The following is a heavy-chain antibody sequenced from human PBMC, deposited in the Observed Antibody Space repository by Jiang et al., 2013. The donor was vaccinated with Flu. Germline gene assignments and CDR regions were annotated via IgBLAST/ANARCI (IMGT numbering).Heavy chain of an antibody. Sequence: LLKPSETLSLTCAVYGGSFSGYYWSWIRQPPGKGLEWVGEINHSGSTNYNPSLKSRVTISVDTSKNQFSLKLSSVTAADTAVYYCARGREMYYYDSSGYPHDYWGQGTLVTVSS. CDR2: INHSGST. CDR3: ARGREMYYYDSSGYPHDY. CDR1: GGSFSGYY. D-gene: IGHD3-22*01. V-gene: IGHV4-34*01. J-gene: IGHJ4*02.